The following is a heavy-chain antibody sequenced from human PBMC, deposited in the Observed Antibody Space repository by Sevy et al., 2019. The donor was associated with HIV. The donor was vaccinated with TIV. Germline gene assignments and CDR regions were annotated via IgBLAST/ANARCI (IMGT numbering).Heavy chain of an antibody. CDR1: GFSLSVHNVG. Sequence: SGPTLVNPTQTLTLSCAYSGFSLSVHNVGVGWIRQPPGQALEWLGVVYWTDLKKYNPSLKSRLTITKDTSNNQVVLXXXXXXXXXXXXXXXXXXXXXXXXXXXXXXXRGLDVWGPGITVTVSS. CDR2: VYWTDLK. V-gene: IGHV2-5*01. CDR3: XXXXXXXXXXXXXXXXRGLDV. J-gene: IGHJ6*02.